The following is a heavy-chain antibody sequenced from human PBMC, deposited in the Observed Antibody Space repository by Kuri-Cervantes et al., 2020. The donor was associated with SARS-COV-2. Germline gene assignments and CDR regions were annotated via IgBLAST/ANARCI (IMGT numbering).Heavy chain of an antibody. V-gene: IGHV3-48*01. CDR3: ARDRSSNWFSTRVAFDI. Sequence: GGSLRLSCAASGFTFSDYSMNWVRQAPGKGLEWVSYIGSSSSIIYYADSMKGRFTISRDNAKNSLSLQMNSLRAEDTAIYYCARDRSSNWFSTRVAFDIWGQGTMVTVSS. CDR1: GFTFSDYS. D-gene: IGHD6-13*01. CDR2: IGSSSSII. J-gene: IGHJ3*02.